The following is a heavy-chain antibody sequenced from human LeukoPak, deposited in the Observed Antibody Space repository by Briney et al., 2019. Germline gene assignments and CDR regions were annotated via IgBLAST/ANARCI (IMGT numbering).Heavy chain of an antibody. CDR2: ISAGSST. CDR3: ARVLYDSSGFNAFDI. Sequence: GGSLRLSCAASGFTFSSYAMSWVRQAPGKGLEWVSAISAGSSTYYADSVKGRFTISRDNAKNTLYLQMNSLRAEDTAVYYCARVLYDSSGFNAFDIWGQGTMVTVSS. J-gene: IGHJ3*02. V-gene: IGHV3-23*01. CDR1: GFTFSSYA. D-gene: IGHD3-22*01.